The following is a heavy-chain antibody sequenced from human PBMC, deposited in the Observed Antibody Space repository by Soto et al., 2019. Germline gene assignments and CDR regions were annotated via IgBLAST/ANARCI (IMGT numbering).Heavy chain of an antibody. CDR2: INHSGST. CDR1: GGSFSGYY. V-gene: IGHV4-34*01. CDR3: ALITMVRGVIFDY. Sequence: SETLSLTCAVYGGSFSGYYWSWIRQPPGKGLEWIGEINHSGSTNYNPSLKSRVTISVDTSKNQFSLKLSSVTAADTVVYYCALITMVRGVIFDYWGQGTLVTVSS. D-gene: IGHD3-10*01. J-gene: IGHJ4*02.